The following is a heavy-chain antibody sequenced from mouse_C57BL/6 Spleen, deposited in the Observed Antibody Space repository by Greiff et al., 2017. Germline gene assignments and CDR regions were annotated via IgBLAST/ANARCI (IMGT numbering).Heavy chain of an antibody. V-gene: IGHV1-64*01. D-gene: IGHD1-1*01. Sequence: QVQLQQSGAELVKPGASVKLSCKASGYTFTSYWMHWVKQRPGQGLEWIGMIHPNSGSTNYNEKFKSKATLTVDKSSSTAYMQLSSLTSEDSAVYYCASTVVAKAYAMDYWGQGTSVTVSS. J-gene: IGHJ4*01. CDR1: GYTFTSYW. CDR3: ASTVVAKAYAMDY. CDR2: IHPNSGST.